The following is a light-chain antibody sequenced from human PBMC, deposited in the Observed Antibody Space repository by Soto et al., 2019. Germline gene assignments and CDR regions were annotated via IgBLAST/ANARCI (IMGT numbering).Light chain of an antibody. J-gene: IGLJ2*01. CDR1: SSDVGTYNY. CDR3: SSYSTSSTPMV. V-gene: IGLV2-14*01. CDR2: EVS. Sequence: QSALTQPASVSGSPGQSITISCTGTSSDVGTYNYVSWYQQLPGKAPKLMIYEVSNRPSGVSNRFSGSKSGNTASLTISGLQAEDEADYYCSSYSTSSTPMVFGGGTKLTVL.